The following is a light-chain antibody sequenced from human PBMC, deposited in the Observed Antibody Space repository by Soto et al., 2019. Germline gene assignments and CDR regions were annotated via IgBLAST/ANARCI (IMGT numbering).Light chain of an antibody. Sequence: DIQMTQSPSSLSASVGDRVTISCRASQNIGSYLHWYQQSPGKAPKLLIYTASSLQSGVPPRFSGSQSGTDFTLTINSLQPEDFATYYCQQGYSSPLTFGQGTRLEI. CDR1: QNIGSY. J-gene: IGKJ5*01. CDR2: TAS. V-gene: IGKV1-39*01. CDR3: QQGYSSPLT.